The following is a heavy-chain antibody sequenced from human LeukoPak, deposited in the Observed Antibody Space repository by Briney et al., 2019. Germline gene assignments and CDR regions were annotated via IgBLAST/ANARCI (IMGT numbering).Heavy chain of an antibody. V-gene: IGHV3-30-3*01. Sequence: GGSLRLSCAASGFTFSSYVMHWVRQAPGKGLEWVAVISYDGSNKYYADSVKGRFTISRDNSKNTLYLQMNSLRAEDTAVYYCARDPHGYDQYYFDYWGQGTLVTVSS. D-gene: IGHD5-12*01. CDR3: ARDPHGYDQYYFDY. CDR2: ISYDGSNK. J-gene: IGHJ4*02. CDR1: GFTFSSYV.